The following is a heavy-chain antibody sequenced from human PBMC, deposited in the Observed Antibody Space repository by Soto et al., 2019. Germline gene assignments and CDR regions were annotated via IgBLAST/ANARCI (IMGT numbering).Heavy chain of an antibody. D-gene: IGHD3-16*01. V-gene: IGHV3-23*01. CDR1: GFTFSNYA. CDR2: ISGSGGRS. CDR3: AKAYFVWSSEQPYYFDY. Sequence: EVQLLDSGGGLVQPGGSLRLSCAASGFTFSNYAMTWVRQGPGKGLEWVSGISGSGGRSYYADSVNGRFTISRYNSKSTLYLQMNSLRAEDTAVYYCAKAYFVWSSEQPYYFDYWGQGTLVTVSS. J-gene: IGHJ4*02.